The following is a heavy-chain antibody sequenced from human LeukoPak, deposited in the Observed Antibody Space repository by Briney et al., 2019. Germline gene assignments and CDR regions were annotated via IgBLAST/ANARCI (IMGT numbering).Heavy chain of an antibody. CDR1: GFTFSTHA. V-gene: IGHV3-23*01. CDR3: ASSSGRRHHDAFDI. D-gene: IGHD3-10*01. J-gene: IGHJ3*02. CDR2: ISGSGGDT. Sequence: GGSLRLSCAASGFTFSTHAMTWVRQAPGKGLEGVSAISGSGGDTFYADSVKGRFTISGDNSKNTMYLQMNRLRAEDTAVYYCASSSGRRHHDAFDIWGQGTMVTVSS.